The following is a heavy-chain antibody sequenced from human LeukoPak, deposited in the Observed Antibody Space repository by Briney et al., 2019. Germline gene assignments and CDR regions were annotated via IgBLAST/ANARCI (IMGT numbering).Heavy chain of an antibody. D-gene: IGHD3-9*01. CDR1: GGSIISSSYN. V-gene: IGHV4-39*01. CDR2: IYHSGTT. Sequence: KASETLSLTCAVSGGSIISSSYNWGWIRQPPGKGPEWIGTIYHSGTTYYNPSLKSRVTISVDTSKNQFFLKLSSVTAADTAVYYCARLPTGYPNWFDPWGQGSLVTVSS. CDR3: ARLPTGYPNWFDP. J-gene: IGHJ5*02.